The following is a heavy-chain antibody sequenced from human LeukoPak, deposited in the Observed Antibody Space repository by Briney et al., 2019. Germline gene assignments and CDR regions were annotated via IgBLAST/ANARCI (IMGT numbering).Heavy chain of an antibody. J-gene: IGHJ6*03. CDR2: ISSSGSTI. V-gene: IGHV3-48*03. CDR1: GFTFSSYE. Sequence: PGGSLRLSCAASGFTFSSYEMNWVRQAPGKGLEWVSYISSSGSTIYYADSVKGRFTISRDNAKNSLYLQMNSLRAEDTAVYYCARVGSSWKPYYYYYYYMDVWGKGTTVTVSS. D-gene: IGHD6-13*01. CDR3: ARVGSSWKPYYYYYYYMDV.